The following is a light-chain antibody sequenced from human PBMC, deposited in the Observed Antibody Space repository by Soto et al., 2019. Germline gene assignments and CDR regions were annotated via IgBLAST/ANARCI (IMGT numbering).Light chain of an antibody. CDR3: QQRSNWHPGYT. CDR1: QSVSSY. CDR2: DAS. Sequence: EIVLTQSPATLSLSPGERVTLSCRASQSVSSYLAWYQQKPGQAPRLLIYDASNRATGIPARFSGSGSGTDFTLTISSLEPEDFAVYYCQQRSNWHPGYTFGQGTKLEIK. V-gene: IGKV3-11*01. J-gene: IGKJ2*01.